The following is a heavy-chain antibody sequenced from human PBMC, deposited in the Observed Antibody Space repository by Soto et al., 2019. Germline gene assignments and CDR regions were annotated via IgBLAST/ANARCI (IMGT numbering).Heavy chain of an antibody. V-gene: IGHV1-2*02. CDR1: GYIFSANY. CDR3: ARGGYFDSSNYLAY. CDR2: INPHSGAT. Sequence: ASVKVSCKASGYIFSANYIHWVRQAPGQGLEWLGWINPHSGATNYAQKFLGRVTMSADTSASTAYMDLARLKSDDTAVYYCARGGYFDSSNYLAYWGLGTLVTV. D-gene: IGHD3-22*01. J-gene: IGHJ4*02.